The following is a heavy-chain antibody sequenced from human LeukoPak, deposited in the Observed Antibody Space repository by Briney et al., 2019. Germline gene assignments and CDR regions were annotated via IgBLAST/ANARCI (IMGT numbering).Heavy chain of an antibody. Sequence: SETLSLTRTVSGGSISNYYWSWIRQPPGKGLEWIGYIFYSGSTNYNPSLKSRVTISVDTSKNQFSLKVTSVTAADTAVYYCARGGSSGYDPFDYWGQGTLVIVSS. D-gene: IGHD5-12*01. J-gene: IGHJ4*02. CDR1: GGSISNYY. CDR3: ARGGSSGYDPFDY. V-gene: IGHV4-59*01. CDR2: IFYSGST.